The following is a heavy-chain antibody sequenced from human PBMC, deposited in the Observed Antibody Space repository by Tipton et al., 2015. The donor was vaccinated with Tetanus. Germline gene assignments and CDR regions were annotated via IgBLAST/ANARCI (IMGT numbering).Heavy chain of an antibody. V-gene: IGHV4-30-2*01. CDR2: IYHNGGT. CDR1: GDSISSAGYS. Sequence: TLSLTCAVSGDSISSAGYSWSWIRQPPGKGLEWIGFIYHNGGTYYNPSLKSRATISVDRSKNQFSLKLSSVTAADTAVYFCARGGTMVHGVILQDYFYYWGQGTLVTVSS. J-gene: IGHJ4*02. CDR3: ARGGTMVHGVILQDYFYY. D-gene: IGHD3-10*01.